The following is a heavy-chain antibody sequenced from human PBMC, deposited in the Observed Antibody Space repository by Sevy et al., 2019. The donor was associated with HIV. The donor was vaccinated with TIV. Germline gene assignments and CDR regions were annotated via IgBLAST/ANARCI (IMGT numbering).Heavy chain of an antibody. Sequence: SETLSLTCTVSGGSISSYYWSWIRQPPGKGLEWIGYIYYSGSTNYNPSLKSRVTISVDTSKNQFSLKLSSLTAADTAMNYCAGFSHYYGSGSYYDYYYYMDVWGKGTTVTVSS. CDR2: IYYSGST. J-gene: IGHJ6*03. V-gene: IGHV4-59*01. CDR1: GGSISSYY. CDR3: AGFSHYYGSGSYYDYYYYMDV. D-gene: IGHD3-10*01.